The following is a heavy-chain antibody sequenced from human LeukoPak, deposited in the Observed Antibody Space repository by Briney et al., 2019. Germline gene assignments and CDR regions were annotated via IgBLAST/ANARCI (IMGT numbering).Heavy chain of an antibody. D-gene: IGHD3-22*01. J-gene: IGHJ4*02. CDR1: GFTFDYSA. Sequence: GRSLRLSCAASGFTFDYSAMTWVRQAPEKGLEWVSTINTSDITFYANPVKGRFTISRDNSKHALFLQMNSLRAEDTAIYYCVKGGFTYYDDWGQGTLVTVSS. CDR2: INTSDIT. V-gene: IGHV3-23*01. CDR3: VKGGFTYYDD.